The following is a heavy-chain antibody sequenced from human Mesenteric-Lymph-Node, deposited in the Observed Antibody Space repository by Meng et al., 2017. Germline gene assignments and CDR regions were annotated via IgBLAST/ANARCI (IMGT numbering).Heavy chain of an antibody. J-gene: IGHJ6*02. CDR3: ARSYGYSYGPDYYYCYGMDV. CDR1: GGSISSYY. CDR2: IYYSGST. Sequence: ETLSLTCTASGGSISSYYWSWIRQPPGKGLEWIGYIYYSGSTNYNPSLKSRVTIPVDTSKNQFSLKLSSVTAADTAVYYCARSYGYSYGPDYYYCYGMDVWGQGTTVTVSS. V-gene: IGHV4-59*01. D-gene: IGHD5-18*01.